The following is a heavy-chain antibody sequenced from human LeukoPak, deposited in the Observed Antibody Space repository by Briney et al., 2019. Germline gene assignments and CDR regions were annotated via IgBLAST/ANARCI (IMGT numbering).Heavy chain of an antibody. CDR3: ARAQRSYYDVDY. J-gene: IGHJ4*02. CDR2: IYYSGST. V-gene: IGHV4-59*01. D-gene: IGHD1-26*01. Sequence: SETLSLTCTVSGGSISTYYWSWIRQPPGKGLEWIGYIYYSGSTNYNPSLKSRVTISIDTSKNQFSLKLSSVTAADTAVYYCARAQRSYYDVDYWGQGTLVTVSS. CDR1: GGSISTYY.